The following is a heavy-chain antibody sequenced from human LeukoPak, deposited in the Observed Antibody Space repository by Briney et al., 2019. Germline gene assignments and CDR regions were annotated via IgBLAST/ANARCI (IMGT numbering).Heavy chain of an antibody. V-gene: IGHV3-21*01. D-gene: IGHD6-19*01. CDR3: ARDSAEAVAGYDY. CDR1: GFTFSIYS. J-gene: IGHJ4*02. Sequence: PGGSLRLSCAASGFTFSIYSMNWVRQAPGKGLEWVSSISSSSSYIYYADSVKGRFTISRDNAKNSLYLQMNSLRAEGTAVYYCARDSAEAVAGYDYWGQGTLVTVSS. CDR2: ISSSSSYI.